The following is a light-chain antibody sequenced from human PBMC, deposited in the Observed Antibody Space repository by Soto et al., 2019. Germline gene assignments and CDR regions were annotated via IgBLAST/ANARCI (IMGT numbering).Light chain of an antibody. CDR3: CSYAGSSTWV. J-gene: IGLJ3*02. CDR1: SSDVGSYNL. V-gene: IGLV2-23*01. Sequence: QSALTQPASVSGSPGQSITISCTGTSSDVGSYNLVSWYQQHPGKAPKLMIYEGSKRPSGASNRFSGSKSGNTASLTSSGLQAEDEADYYCCSYAGSSTWVFGGGTKLTVL. CDR2: EGS.